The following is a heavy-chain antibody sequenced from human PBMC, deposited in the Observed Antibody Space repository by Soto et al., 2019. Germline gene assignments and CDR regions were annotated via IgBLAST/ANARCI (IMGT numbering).Heavy chain of an antibody. J-gene: IGHJ4*02. Sequence: QVQLVQSGAEVKKPGSSVKVSCKASGGTLSSYTFSWVRQAPGQGLEWMGRVIPNLGVTNYAKKFQGRFTIDVDKSTSTADMELNSLRYEDTAVYYCARDKGYCSDTSCPDFDYWGQGTLVTVSS. V-gene: IGHV1-69*08. CDR1: GGTLSSYT. CDR2: VIPNLGVT. CDR3: ARDKGYCSDTSCPDFDY. D-gene: IGHD2-15*01.